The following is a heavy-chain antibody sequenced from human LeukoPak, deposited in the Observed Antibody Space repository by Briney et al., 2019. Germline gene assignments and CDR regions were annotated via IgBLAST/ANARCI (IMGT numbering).Heavy chain of an antibody. CDR2: IWYDGSNK. J-gene: IGHJ3*01. CDR1: GFTFSSYG. CDR3: AKDRWLWP. D-gene: IGHD2-21*01. Sequence: GGSLRLSCAASGFTFSSYGMHWVRQAPGKGLEWVAVIWYDGSNKHYADSVKGRFTISRDNSKNTLYLQMNSLRAEDTAVYYCAKDRWLWPWGQGTMVTVSS. V-gene: IGHV3-33*06.